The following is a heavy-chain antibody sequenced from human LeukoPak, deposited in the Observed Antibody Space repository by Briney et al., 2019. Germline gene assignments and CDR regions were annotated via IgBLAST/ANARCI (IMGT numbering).Heavy chain of an antibody. D-gene: IGHD2-15*01. V-gene: IGHV3-7*03. CDR2: INHNGNVN. CDR1: GFTFSSYW. J-gene: IGHJ6*04. CDR3: ARGGGWNV. Sequence: GGSLRLSCAASGFTFSSYWMNWARQAPGKGLEWVASINHNGNVNYYVDSVKGRFTISRDNAKNSLYLQMSNLRAEDTAVYFCARGGGWNVWAKGPRSPSPQ.